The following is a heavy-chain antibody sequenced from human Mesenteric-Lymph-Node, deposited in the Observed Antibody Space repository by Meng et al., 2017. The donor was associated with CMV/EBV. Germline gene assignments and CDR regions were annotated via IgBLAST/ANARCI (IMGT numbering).Heavy chain of an antibody. D-gene: IGHD3-3*01. J-gene: IGHJ6*02. Sequence: ASVKVSCKVSGFTLTELSMHWVRQSPGKGLEWMGSFDPEDGETIYAQNFQGRVTMTEDTSTETAYMELSSLRSEDTAVYYCAIEITIFGVVIRDGMDVWGQGTTVTVSS. CDR2: FDPEDGET. CDR3: AIEITIFGVVIRDGMDV. V-gene: IGHV1-24*01. CDR1: GFTLTELS.